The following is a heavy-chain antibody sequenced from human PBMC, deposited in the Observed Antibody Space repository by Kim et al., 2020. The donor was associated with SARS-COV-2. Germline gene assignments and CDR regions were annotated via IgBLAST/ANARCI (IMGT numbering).Heavy chain of an antibody. V-gene: IGHV1-69*13. CDR3: ARDRSFGSSWYGFDP. Sequence: SVKVSCKASGGTFSSYAISWVRQAPGQGLEWMGGIIPIFGTANYAQKFQGRDTITADESTSTAYMELSSLRSEDTAVYYCARDRSFGSSWYGFDPWGQGTLVTVSS. J-gene: IGHJ5*02. CDR1: GGTFSSYA. CDR2: IIPIFGTA. D-gene: IGHD6-13*01.